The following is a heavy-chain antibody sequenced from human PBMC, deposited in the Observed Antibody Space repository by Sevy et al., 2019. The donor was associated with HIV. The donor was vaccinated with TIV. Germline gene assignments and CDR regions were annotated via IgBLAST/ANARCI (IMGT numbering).Heavy chain of an antibody. V-gene: IGHV1-24*01. Sequence: ASVKVSCKVSGYTLTELSMHWVRQAPGKGLEWMGGFDPEDGETIYAQKFQGRVTMTEDTSTDTAYMELSSLRSEDTXXXXXXXXXXXAALPFDYWGQGTLVTVSS. CDR1: GYTLTELS. CDR2: FDPEDGET. J-gene: IGHJ4*02. CDR3: XXXXXXAALPFDY. D-gene: IGHD6-6*01.